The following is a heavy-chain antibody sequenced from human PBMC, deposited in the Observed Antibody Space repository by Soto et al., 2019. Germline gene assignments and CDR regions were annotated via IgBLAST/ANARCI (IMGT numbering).Heavy chain of an antibody. CDR2: INHSGST. CDR1: GGSFSGYY. J-gene: IGHJ5*02. D-gene: IGHD3-16*02. CDR3: ARGQYDYVWGSYRRYNWFDP. Sequence: PSETLSLTCAVYGGSFSGYYWSWIRQPPGKGLEWIGEINHSGSTNYNPSLKSRVTISVDTSKNQFSLKLSSVTAADTAVYYCARGQYDYVWGSYRRYNWFDPWGQGTLVTVSS. V-gene: IGHV4-34*01.